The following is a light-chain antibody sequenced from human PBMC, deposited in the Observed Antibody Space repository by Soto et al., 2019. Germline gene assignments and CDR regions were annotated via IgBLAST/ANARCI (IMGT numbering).Light chain of an antibody. CDR3: CTYAGAFYV. J-gene: IGLJ1*01. Sequence: HSALTQPRSVSRSPGQSVTISCTGTSIDIGGHISVSWFQQHPGKAPKLMIYDVSKRPSGVPDRFSGSKSGNTASLTISGLQAEDEADYYCCTYAGAFYVFAPATKVPVL. CDR1: SIDIGGHIS. CDR2: DVS. V-gene: IGLV2-11*01.